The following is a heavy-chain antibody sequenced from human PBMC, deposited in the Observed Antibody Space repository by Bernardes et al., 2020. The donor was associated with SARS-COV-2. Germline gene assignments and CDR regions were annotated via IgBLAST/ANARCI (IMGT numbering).Heavy chain of an antibody. J-gene: IGHJ6*04. CDR1: GFTFSSYS. Sequence: GGSLRLSCVCSGFTFSSYSVSWFRQPPGKGLEWVSCLRGSGKFTHLADSVKGRFTISRDNSKTTVYLQMNSLRVEDTATYYCAKDRFGYSPQNFYPLDVWGNGTTVIVSS. D-gene: IGHD6-13*01. CDR3: AKDRFGYSPQNFYPLDV. CDR2: LRGSGKFT. V-gene: IGHV3-23*01.